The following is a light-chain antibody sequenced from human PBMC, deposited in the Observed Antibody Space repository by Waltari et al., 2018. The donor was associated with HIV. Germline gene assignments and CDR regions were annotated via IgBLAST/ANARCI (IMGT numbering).Light chain of an antibody. CDR2: DVS. J-gene: IGLJ3*02. V-gene: IGLV2-14*03. CDR1: SSDVGGYNY. Sequence: QSALTQPASVSGSPGQSITISCTGTSSDVGGYNYVSWYQQHPGKAPKLIIFDVSSRPSGVSNRFSGSKSGNTASLTISGLQADDEADYYCSSYTSSSTWVFGGGTKLTVL. CDR3: SSYTSSSTWV.